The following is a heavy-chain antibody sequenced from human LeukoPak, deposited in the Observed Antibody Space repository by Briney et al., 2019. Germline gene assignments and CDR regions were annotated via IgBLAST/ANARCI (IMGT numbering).Heavy chain of an antibody. D-gene: IGHD3-22*01. J-gene: IGHJ5*02. V-gene: IGHV3-33*06. CDR2: IWYDGRNK. CDR1: GFTFSNYA. Sequence: TGGSLRLSCAASGFTFSNYAMHWVRQAPGKGLEWVAIIWYDGRNKYYGDAVKGRFTISRDNSKNTLYLQMNSLRVEDTAVYYCAKSGYSSGFNWFDPWGQGTLVTVSS. CDR3: AKSGYSSGFNWFDP.